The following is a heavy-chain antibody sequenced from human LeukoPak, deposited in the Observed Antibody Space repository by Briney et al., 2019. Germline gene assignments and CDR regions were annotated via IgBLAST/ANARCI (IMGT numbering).Heavy chain of an antibody. V-gene: IGHV3-7*01. D-gene: IGHD3-22*01. CDR3: ARDVYYDSSGYPDAFDI. CDR2: IKQDETEK. Sequence: GGSLRLSCAASGFTFNKYLMTWVRQAPGKGLEWVANIKQDETEKFYVDSVKGRFNISRDNGKNSLYLQMSSLRAEDTAVYYCARDVYYDSSGYPDAFDIWGQGTMVTVSS. CDR1: GFTFNKYL. J-gene: IGHJ3*02.